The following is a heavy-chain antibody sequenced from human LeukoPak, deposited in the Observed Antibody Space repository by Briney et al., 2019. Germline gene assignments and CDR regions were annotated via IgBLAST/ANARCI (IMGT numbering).Heavy chain of an antibody. J-gene: IGHJ6*03. CDR2: IIPMFGST. V-gene: IGHV1-69*05. Sequence: ASVKVSCKASGDIFNSYSVSWVRQAPGQGLEWMGGIIPMFGSTNYVQKFEGRVTITTDQSTTTVYMELTSLTSEDTAVYYCARVGRSRGALPNFYYYMDVWGKGTTVTVSS. CDR3: ARVGRSRGALPNFYYYMDV. D-gene: IGHD1-26*01. CDR1: GDIFNSYS.